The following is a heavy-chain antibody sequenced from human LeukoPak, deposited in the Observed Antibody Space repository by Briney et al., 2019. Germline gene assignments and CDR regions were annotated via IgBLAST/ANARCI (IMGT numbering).Heavy chain of an antibody. Sequence: GGSLRLSCAASGFTFSRDVMNWVRQAPGKGLEWVSAISGSGDSTYYADSVKGRFTISRDNSKNSLYLQMNSLRTEDTALYYCAKDFSPHYYGSGSYPDYWGQGTLVTVSS. CDR2: ISGSGDST. CDR3: AKDFSPHYYGSGSYPDY. V-gene: IGHV3-23*01. CDR1: GFTFSRDV. D-gene: IGHD3-10*01. J-gene: IGHJ4*02.